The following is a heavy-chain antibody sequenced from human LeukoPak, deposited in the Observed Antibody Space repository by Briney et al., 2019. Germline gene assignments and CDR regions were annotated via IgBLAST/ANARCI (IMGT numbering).Heavy chain of an antibody. V-gene: IGHV4-34*01. D-gene: IGHD3-22*01. CDR1: GGSFSGYY. CDR3: ARTVIVVVTPINYYYYYMDV. CDR2: INHSGST. Sequence: SETLSLTCAVYGGSFSGYYWSWIRQPPGKGLEWIGDINHSGSTNYNPSPKSRVTISVDTSKNQFSLKLSSVTAADTAVYYCARTVIVVVTPINYYYYYMDVWGKGTTVTVSS. J-gene: IGHJ6*03.